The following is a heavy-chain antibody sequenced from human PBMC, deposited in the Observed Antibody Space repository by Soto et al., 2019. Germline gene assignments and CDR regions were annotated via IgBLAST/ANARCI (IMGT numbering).Heavy chain of an antibody. D-gene: IGHD6-19*01. V-gene: IGHV1-46*01. J-gene: IGHJ4*02. CDR1: GYTFTSYY. CDR2: INHSGGRT. CDR3: ASNLGWSSGWYN. Sequence: QVQLVQSGAEVKKPGASVKVSCKASGYTFTSYYMHWVRQAPGQGLEWMGIINHSGGRTSYAQKFRGRVTMTRDTSTSTVYMELSSLRSEDTAVYYCASNLGWSSGWYNWGQGTLVTVSS.